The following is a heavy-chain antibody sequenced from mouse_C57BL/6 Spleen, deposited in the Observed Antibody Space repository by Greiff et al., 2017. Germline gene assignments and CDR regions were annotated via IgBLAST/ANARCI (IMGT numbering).Heavy chain of an antibody. CDR1: GYTFTDYN. D-gene: IGHD1-1*01. J-gene: IGHJ3*01. Sequence: VQLKQSGPELVKPGASVKMSCKASGYTFTDYNMHWVKQSHGKSLEWIGYINPNNGGTSYNQKFKGKATLTVNKSSSTAYMELRSLPSEDSAVDYCARAGYFGSSPFAYGGQGPLVTVSA. V-gene: IGHV1-22*01. CDR3: ARAGYFGSSPFAY. CDR2: INPNNGGT.